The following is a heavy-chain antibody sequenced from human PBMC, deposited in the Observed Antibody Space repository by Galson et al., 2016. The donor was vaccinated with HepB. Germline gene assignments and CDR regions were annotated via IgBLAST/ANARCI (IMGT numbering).Heavy chain of an antibody. CDR1: RFTFSDYY. D-gene: IGHD2-21*02. CDR2: ISSSSSYT. V-gene: IGHV3-11*06. Sequence: LRLSCAASRFTFSDYYMSWIRQAPGKGLEWVSYISSSSSYTNYAGSVKGRFTISRDNAKNSLYLQMNSLRAEDTAVYYCARDRGGGDPGGDAFDIWGQGTMGTVSS. J-gene: IGHJ3*02. CDR3: ARDRGGGDPGGDAFDI.